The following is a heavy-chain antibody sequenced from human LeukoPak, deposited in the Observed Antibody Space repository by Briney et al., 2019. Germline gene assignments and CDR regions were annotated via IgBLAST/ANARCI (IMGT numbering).Heavy chain of an antibody. D-gene: IGHD3-10*01. CDR3: ARDWNGQFYYYGSGSPPGYFDY. V-gene: IGHV1-46*01. Sequence: ASVKVSFKASGYTFTSYYMHWVRQAPGQGLEWMGIINPSGGSTSYAQKFQGRVTMTRDTSTSTVYMELSSLRSEDTAVYYCARDWNGQFYYYGSGSPPGYFDYWGQGTRVTVSS. CDR2: INPSGGST. CDR1: GYTFTSYY. J-gene: IGHJ4*02.